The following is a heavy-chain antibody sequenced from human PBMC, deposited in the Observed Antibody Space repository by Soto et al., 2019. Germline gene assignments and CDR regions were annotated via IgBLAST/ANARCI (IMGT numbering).Heavy chain of an antibody. Sequence: QLQESGPGLVKPSETLSLTCTVSGGSFTSTNYFWGWIRQPPGKGLEWIGYMYYNGNTFYSPSLKSRVTMSVDPSKRQFSLDLSSVTAADTAMYYCARLQIYDSRAAPTPIFHPWGLGARVTVSS. J-gene: IGHJ1*01. D-gene: IGHD3-22*01. CDR3: ARLQIYDSRAAPTPIFHP. V-gene: IGHV4-39*01. CDR1: GGSFTSTNYF. CDR2: MYYNGNT.